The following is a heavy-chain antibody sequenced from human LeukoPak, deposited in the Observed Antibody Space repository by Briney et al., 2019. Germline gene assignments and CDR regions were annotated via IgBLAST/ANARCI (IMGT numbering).Heavy chain of an antibody. CDR1: GGSFSNYY. D-gene: IGHD1-7*01. Sequence: SDTQSLTCAVYGGSFSNYYWSWIRQPPGKGLEWIGEINDSGRINYNPSLMSRVTVSVDTSKNQFSLRLTSVTATDTAVYYCARRWNYGRNYYIDVWGNGATVSVSS. CDR3: ARRWNYGRNYYIDV. J-gene: IGHJ6*03. V-gene: IGHV4-34*01. CDR2: INDSGRI.